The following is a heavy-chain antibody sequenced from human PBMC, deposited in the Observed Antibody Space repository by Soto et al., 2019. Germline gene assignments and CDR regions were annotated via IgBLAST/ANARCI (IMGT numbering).Heavy chain of an antibody. CDR2: IYFRGST. CDR1: GGSISPYF. V-gene: IGHV4-4*07. Sequence: SETLSLTCTVSGGSISPYFWSWIRQPAGKGLEWIGRIYFRGSTHYEPSFKSRVTMSVDTSKKQFTLKMRFMTAADTAVYYCAREGGYFDRSGYGVYHYYGVDVWGQGTTVTVSS. CDR3: AREGGYFDRSGYGVYHYYGVDV. J-gene: IGHJ6*02. D-gene: IGHD3-22*01.